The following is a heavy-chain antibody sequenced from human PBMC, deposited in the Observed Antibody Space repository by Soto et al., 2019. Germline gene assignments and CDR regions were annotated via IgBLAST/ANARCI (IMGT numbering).Heavy chain of an antibody. D-gene: IGHD6-19*01. CDR2: INWNGGST. CDR1: GFTFDDYG. CDR3: ARLYSSGWYGPGRY. Sequence: EVQLVEAGGGVVRPGGSLRLSCAASGFTFDDYGMSWVRQAPGKGLEWVSGINWNGGSTGYADSAKGRFTISRDNAKNSLYLQMNSLRAKDTALYYCARLYSSGWYGPGRYWGQGTLVTVSS. J-gene: IGHJ4*02. V-gene: IGHV3-20*04.